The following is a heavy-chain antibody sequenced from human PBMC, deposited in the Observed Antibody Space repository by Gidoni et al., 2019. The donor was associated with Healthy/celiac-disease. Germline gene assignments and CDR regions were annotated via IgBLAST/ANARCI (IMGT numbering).Heavy chain of an antibody. J-gene: IGHJ6*02. CDR1: GFTFSSYA. Sequence: EVQLLESGGGLVQPGGSLRLSCAASGFTFSSYAMSWVRQAPGKGLEWVSVISGSGGGTYYADSVKGRFTISRDNSKNTMSLQMHSLRAEDTAIYYCAKPNSHYCSRTTCYFDFMDVWGQGTTVTVSS. CDR2: ISGSGGGT. CDR3: AKPNSHYCSRTTCYFDFMDV. D-gene: IGHD2-2*01. V-gene: IGHV3-23*01.